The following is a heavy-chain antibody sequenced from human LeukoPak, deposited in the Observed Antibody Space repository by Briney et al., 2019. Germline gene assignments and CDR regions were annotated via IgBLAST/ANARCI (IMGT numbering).Heavy chain of an antibody. J-gene: IGHJ4*02. Sequence: GGSLRLSCAASGFTFSTYAMSWVRQAPGKGLEWVSDVCGSGSNTYYADSVKGRFTISRDNSKNTLYLQMNSLRAEDTAVYYCARVVTKLEGGHTRHFDYWGQGTLVTVSS. CDR1: GFTFSTYA. CDR2: VCGSGSNT. V-gene: IGHV3-23*01. CDR3: ARVVTKLEGGHTRHFDY. D-gene: IGHD1-26*01.